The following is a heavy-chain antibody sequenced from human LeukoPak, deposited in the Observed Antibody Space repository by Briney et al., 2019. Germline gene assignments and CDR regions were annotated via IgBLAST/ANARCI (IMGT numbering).Heavy chain of an antibody. Sequence: SETLSLTCAVYGGSFSGYYWSWIRQPPGKGLEWIGEINHSGSTNYNPSLKSRVTISVDTSKNQFSLKLSSVTAADTAAYYCARGLHYCSGGSCYPSRWLGYYGMDVWGQGTTVTVSS. D-gene: IGHD2-15*01. CDR2: INHSGST. CDR3: ARGLHYCSGGSCYPSRWLGYYGMDV. V-gene: IGHV4-34*01. CDR1: GGSFSGYY. J-gene: IGHJ6*02.